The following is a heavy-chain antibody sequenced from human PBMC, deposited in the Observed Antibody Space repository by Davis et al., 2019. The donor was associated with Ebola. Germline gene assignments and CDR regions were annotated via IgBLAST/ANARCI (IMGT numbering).Heavy chain of an antibody. CDR2: ISAYNGNT. D-gene: IGHD1-26*01. CDR3: ARTSIVGTTTTASDI. CDR1: VYTFKNYA. V-gene: IGHV1-18*01. Sequence: ASVHVSCKASVYTFKNYAISWVRQAPGQGLEWMGLISAYNGNTNYAQILQGRVTMNTDTSSGTAYMERRSLRSDDTAVYFCARTSIVGTTTTASDIWGQGTKVTVSS. J-gene: IGHJ3*02.